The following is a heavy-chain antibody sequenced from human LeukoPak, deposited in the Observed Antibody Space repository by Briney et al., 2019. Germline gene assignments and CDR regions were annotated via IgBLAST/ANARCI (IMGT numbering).Heavy chain of an antibody. D-gene: IGHD3-22*01. CDR2: INHSGST. Sequence: SETLSLTCAVYGGSFSGYYWSWIRQPPGKGLERIGEINHSGSTNYNPSLKSRVTISVDTSKNQFSLKLSSVTAADTAVYYCARHLPLTTFDYWGQGTLVTVSS. J-gene: IGHJ4*02. CDR1: GGSFSGYY. V-gene: IGHV4-34*01. CDR3: ARHLPLTTFDY.